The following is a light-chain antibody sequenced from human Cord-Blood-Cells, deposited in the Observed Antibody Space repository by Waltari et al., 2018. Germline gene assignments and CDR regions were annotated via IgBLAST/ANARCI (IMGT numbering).Light chain of an antibody. V-gene: IGLV2-11*01. CDR1: SIDVGGYTY. Sequence: QSALTQPRSVSRSPGQPVTTSCTGTSIDVGGYTYLSWYQQHPGKAPKLMLYDVSKRPSGVPDRFSGSKSGNAASLTISGLQAEDEADYSCCSYAGSYSWVFGGGTKLTVL. J-gene: IGLJ3*02. CDR2: DVS. CDR3: CSYAGSYSWV.